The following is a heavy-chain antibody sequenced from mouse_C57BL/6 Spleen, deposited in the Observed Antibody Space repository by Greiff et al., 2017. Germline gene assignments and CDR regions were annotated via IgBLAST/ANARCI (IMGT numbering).Heavy chain of an antibody. J-gene: IGHJ1*03. V-gene: IGHV5-15*04. Sequence: EVMLVESGGGLVQPGGSLKLSCAASGFTFSDYGMAWVRQAPRKGPEWVAFISNLAYSIYYADTVTGRFTISRENAKNTLYLEMSSLRSEDTAMYYCARGGANWDWYCDVWGTGTTVTVSS. D-gene: IGHD4-1*02. CDR1: GFTFSDYG. CDR2: ISNLAYSI. CDR3: ARGGANWDWYCDV.